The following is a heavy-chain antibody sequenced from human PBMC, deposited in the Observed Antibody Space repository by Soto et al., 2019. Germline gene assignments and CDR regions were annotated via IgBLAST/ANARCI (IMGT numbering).Heavy chain of an antibody. J-gene: IGHJ6*04. V-gene: IGHV3-21*01. Sequence: PGGSLRLSCAASGFTFSSYSMNWVRQAPGKGLEWVSSISSSSSYIYYADSVKGRFTISRDNAKNSLYLQMNSLRAEDTAVYYCAAQEALVEYQLLPRMDVWGKGTTVTVSS. CDR2: ISSSSSYI. D-gene: IGHD2-2*01. CDR1: GFTFSSYS. CDR3: AAQEALVEYQLLPRMDV.